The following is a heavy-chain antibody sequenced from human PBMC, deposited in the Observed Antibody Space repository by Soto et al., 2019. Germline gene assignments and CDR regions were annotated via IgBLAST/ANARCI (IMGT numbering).Heavy chain of an antibody. Sequence: GGSLRLSCAASGFTFSSYAMSWVRQAPGKGLEWVSAISGGGGSTYYADSVKGRFTISRDNSKNTLYLQMNSLRAEDTAVYYCASADILTGYYVDYWGQGTLVTVSS. CDR3: ASADILTGYYVDY. J-gene: IGHJ4*02. D-gene: IGHD3-9*01. CDR1: GFTFSSYA. CDR2: ISGGGGST. V-gene: IGHV3-23*01.